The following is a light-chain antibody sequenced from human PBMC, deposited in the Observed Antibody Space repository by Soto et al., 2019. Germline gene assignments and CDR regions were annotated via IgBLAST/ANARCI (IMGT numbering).Light chain of an antibody. CDR3: PEYGSSLMYT. J-gene: IGKJ2*01. CDR2: GAS. Sequence: EIVLTQSPGTLSLSPGERATLSCRASQSVYSNYLAWYQQKPGQAPRLLIYGASSRATGIPDRFSGSGVGNDFTLPIRRLEAEDFAVYYCPEYGSSLMYTFCQGTKVEIK. V-gene: IGKV3-20*01. CDR1: QSVYSNY.